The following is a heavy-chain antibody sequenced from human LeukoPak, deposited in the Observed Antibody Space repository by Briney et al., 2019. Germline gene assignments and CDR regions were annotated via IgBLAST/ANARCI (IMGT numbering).Heavy chain of an antibody. CDR1: GGSISNYY. CDR2: IHYSGST. CDR3: ARVRSSSWYNDAFDI. V-gene: IGHV4-59*12. J-gene: IGHJ3*02. D-gene: IGHD6-13*01. Sequence: KPSETLSLTCTVSGGSISNYYWSWIRQSPEKGLEWIGNIHYSGSTYYNPSLKSRVTISVDTSKNQFSLKLSSVTAADTAVYYCARVRSSSWYNDAFDIWGQGTMVTVSS.